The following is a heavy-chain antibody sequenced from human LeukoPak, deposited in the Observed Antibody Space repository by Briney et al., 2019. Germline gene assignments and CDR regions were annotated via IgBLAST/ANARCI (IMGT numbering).Heavy chain of an antibody. CDR2: IHDDGGF. J-gene: IGHJ4*02. CDR1: GGSISSSHW. V-gene: IGHV4-4*02. Sequence: SETLSLTCAVSGGSISSSHWCSWVRQPPGKGLEWIGEIHDDGGFHCNPLLKGRVAMSMDRSQNQFSLRLSSVTAADTAVYYCARDLGYQLLYWGQGIQVTVSS. CDR3: ARDLGYQLLY. D-gene: IGHD2-2*01.